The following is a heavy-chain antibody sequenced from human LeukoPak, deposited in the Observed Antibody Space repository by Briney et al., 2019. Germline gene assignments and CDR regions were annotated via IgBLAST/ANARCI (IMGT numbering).Heavy chain of an antibody. CDR2: ISGSGSAT. CDR3: AKAWRTNCYFFDY. D-gene: IGHD2-2*01. Sequence: PGGSLRLSCAASGFTFSSYVMSWVRQAPGKGLEWVSAISGSGSATSYADSVKGRFTISRDNSKNTLYLQMNNLRDEDTAVYYCAKAWRTNCYFFDYWGQGTLVPVSS. CDR1: GFTFSSYV. V-gene: IGHV3-23*01. J-gene: IGHJ4*02.